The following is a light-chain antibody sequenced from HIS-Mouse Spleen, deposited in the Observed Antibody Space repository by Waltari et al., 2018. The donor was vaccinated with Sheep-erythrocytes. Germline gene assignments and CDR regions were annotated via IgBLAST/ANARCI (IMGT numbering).Light chain of an antibody. CDR3: CSYAGSSTLV. CDR1: SSDVGSYNL. V-gene: IGLV2-23*01. J-gene: IGLJ2*01. CDR2: EGS. Sequence: QSALTQPASVSGSPGQSITISCTGTSSDVGSYNLVSWYQQHPSKAPKLIIYEGSKRPSGVSNRFSGSKSGNTASLTISGLQAEDEADYYCCSYAGSSTLVFGGGTKLTVL.